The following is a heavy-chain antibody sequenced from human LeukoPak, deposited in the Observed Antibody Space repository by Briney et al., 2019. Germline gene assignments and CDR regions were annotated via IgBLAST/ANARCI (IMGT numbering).Heavy chain of an antibody. Sequence: PGGSLRLSCAASGFTFSDYYMSWIRQAPGKGLEWVSYISSSGRTIYYADSVEGRFTISRDNAKNSQYLQMNSLRAEDTAVYYCARNFGGASAYYYYYYMDVWGKGTTVTVSS. V-gene: IGHV3-11*01. J-gene: IGHJ6*03. CDR1: GFTFSDYY. CDR2: ISSSGRTI. D-gene: IGHD3-16*01. CDR3: ARNFGGASAYYYYYYMDV.